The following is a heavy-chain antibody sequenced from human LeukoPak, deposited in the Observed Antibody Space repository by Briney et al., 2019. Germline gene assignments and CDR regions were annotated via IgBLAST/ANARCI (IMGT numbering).Heavy chain of an antibody. J-gene: IGHJ6*03. CDR1: GYTFTGYY. CDR2: INPNSGGT. Sequence: GASVKVSCKASGYTFTGYYMHWVRQAPGQGLEWMGWINPNSGGTNYAQKFQGRVTMTRNTSISTDYMELSRLRSDDTAVYYCARDFGFGGYYYYYYYYMDVWGKGTTVTVSS. D-gene: IGHD5-12*01. V-gene: IGHV1-2*02. CDR3: ARDFGFGGYYYYYYYYMDV.